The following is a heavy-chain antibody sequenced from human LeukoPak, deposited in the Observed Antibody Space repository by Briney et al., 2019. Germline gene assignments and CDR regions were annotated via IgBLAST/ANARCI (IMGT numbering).Heavy chain of an antibody. V-gene: IGHV3-48*03. D-gene: IGHD3-9*01. J-gene: IGHJ4*02. Sequence: PGGSLRLSCTASGFTFSSFDMNWVRQAPGKGLERVSYISSSGSIIYYADSVKGRFTISRDNAKKSLYLQMHSLRAEDTAVYYCARPPALNYWGQGTLVTVSS. CDR1: GFTFSSFD. CDR2: ISSSGSII. CDR3: ARPPALNY.